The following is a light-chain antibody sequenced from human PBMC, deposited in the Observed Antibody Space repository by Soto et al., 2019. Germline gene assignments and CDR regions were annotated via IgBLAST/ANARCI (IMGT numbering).Light chain of an antibody. CDR2: DVS. J-gene: IGLJ1*01. V-gene: IGLV2-14*01. CDR1: NSEVGCYNY. Sequence: SALTQPASLSGASGQSITISFSGANSEVGCYNYVSWYQQHPGKAPKLMIYDVSYRPSGISNRFSGSKSDNTASLTISGLQAEDEADYYCSSYTTSSLYVFGTGTKVTVL. CDR3: SSYTTSSLYV.